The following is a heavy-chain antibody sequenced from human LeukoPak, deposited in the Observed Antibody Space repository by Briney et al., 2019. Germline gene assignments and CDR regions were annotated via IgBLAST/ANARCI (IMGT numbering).Heavy chain of an antibody. V-gene: IGHV1-8*02. CDR2: MNPNSGNT. J-gene: IGHJ4*02. Sequence: ASVKVSCKASGYTFTGHYMHWVRQAPGQGLEWMGWMNPNSGNTGYAQKFQGRVTMTRNTSISTAYMELSSLRSEDTAVYYCARGRMRGRFDYWGQGTLVTVSS. CDR1: GYTFTGHY. CDR3: ARGRMRGRFDY.